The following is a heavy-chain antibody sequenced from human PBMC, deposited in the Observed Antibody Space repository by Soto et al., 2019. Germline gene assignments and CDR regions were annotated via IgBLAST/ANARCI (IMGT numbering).Heavy chain of an antibody. CDR1: GFTFSYYW. J-gene: IGHJ6*02. Sequence: EVQLVESGGGLVQPGGSLRLSCAASGFTFSYYWMHWVRQAPGKGLVWVSRINGDGSRTSYADSVKGRFTMSRDNAKNTLYLQMNSLRAEDTAVYYCATGHDSREVYHYYGMDVWGQGTTVTVSS. CDR2: INGDGSRT. CDR3: ATGHDSREVYHYYGMDV. V-gene: IGHV3-74*01. D-gene: IGHD2-15*01.